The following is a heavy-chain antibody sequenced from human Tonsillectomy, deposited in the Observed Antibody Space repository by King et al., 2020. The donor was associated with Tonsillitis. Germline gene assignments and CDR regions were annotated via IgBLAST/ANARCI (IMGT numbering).Heavy chain of an antibody. V-gene: IGHV3-74*01. CDR2: IKSDGSTT. CDR1: GFTFRSYW. CDR3: ARSDYFDY. Sequence: VQLVESGGGVVQPGGSLRLSCAASGFTFRSYWMHWVRQAPGKGLVWVSRIKSDGSTTSYADSVKGRFTISRDNAKNTLYLQMNSLRAEDTAVYYCARSDYFDYWGQGTLVTVSS. J-gene: IGHJ4*02.